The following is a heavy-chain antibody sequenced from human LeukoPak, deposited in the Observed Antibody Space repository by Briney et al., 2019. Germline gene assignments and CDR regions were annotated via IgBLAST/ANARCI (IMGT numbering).Heavy chain of an antibody. J-gene: IGHJ4*02. D-gene: IGHD5-12*01. CDR2: INQEGSEA. CDR1: GFTFSNYW. V-gene: IGHV3-7*01. Sequence: GGSLRLSCAASGFTFSNYWMTWVRQAPGKGLEWVAHINQEGSEAHYMDSAKARFTISRDNAKNSLSLQMNSLSAKDTAVNYCVRDGGVSGYDLLDYWGQGTLLTVSS. CDR3: VRDGGVSGYDLLDY.